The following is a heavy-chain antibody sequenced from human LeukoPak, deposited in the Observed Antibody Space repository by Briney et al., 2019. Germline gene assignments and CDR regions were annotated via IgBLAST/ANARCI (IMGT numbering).Heavy chain of an antibody. D-gene: IGHD1-26*01. J-gene: IGHJ4*02. CDR3: ASDLVGARASDY. CDR2: IYYSGST. V-gene: IGHV4-39*01. Sequence: SESLSLTCTVSGGSISSSSYYWGWIRQPPGKGLEWIGSIYYSGSTYYNPSLKSRVTISVDTSKNQFSLKLSSVTAADTAVYYCASDLVGARASDYCGQGTLVTVSS. CDR1: GGSISSSSYY.